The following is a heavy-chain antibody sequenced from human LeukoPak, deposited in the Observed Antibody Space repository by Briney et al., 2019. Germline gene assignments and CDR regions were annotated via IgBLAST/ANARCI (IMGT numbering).Heavy chain of an antibody. V-gene: IGHV1-2*02. Sequence: ASVKVSCKASGYTFTGYYMHWVRQAPGQGLEWMGWINPNSGGTNYAQKFQGRVTMTRNTSINTAYMELSRLRSDDTAVYYCAKDDNYIRFLSWGQGTLVTVSS. CDR3: AKDDNYIRFLS. CDR1: GYTFTGYY. D-gene: IGHD3-16*01. CDR2: INPNSGGT. J-gene: IGHJ5*02.